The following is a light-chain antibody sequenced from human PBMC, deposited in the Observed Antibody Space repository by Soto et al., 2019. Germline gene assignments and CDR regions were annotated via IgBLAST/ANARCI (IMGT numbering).Light chain of an antibody. J-gene: IGKJ1*01. Sequence: IVLTQSPGTLSLSPGERATLSCRASQSVGSNFLAWYQQKRGQAPGILIYAASNRASGIPDRFSGSGSGSDFTLTISRLEPEDFAVYYCQQYGSPPWAFGQGTRVEI. CDR3: QQYGSPPWA. V-gene: IGKV3-20*01. CDR2: AAS. CDR1: QSVGSNF.